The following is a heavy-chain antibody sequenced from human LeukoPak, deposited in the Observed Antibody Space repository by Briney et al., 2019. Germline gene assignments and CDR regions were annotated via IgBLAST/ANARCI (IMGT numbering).Heavy chain of an antibody. V-gene: IGHV1-46*01. CDR2: INPSGGST. CDR1: GYTFTSYY. J-gene: IGHJ4*02. D-gene: IGHD4-11*01. Sequence: GASVKVSCKASGYTFTSYYMHWVRQAPGQGLEWMGIINPSGGSTSYAQKFQGRVTMTRDTSTSTVYMELSSLRSEDTAVYYCARVDFDYSDSSLFDYWGQGTLVTASS. CDR3: ARVDFDYSDSSLFDY.